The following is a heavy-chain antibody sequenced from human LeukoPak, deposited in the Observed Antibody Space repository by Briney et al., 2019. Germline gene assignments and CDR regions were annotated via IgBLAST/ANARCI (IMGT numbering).Heavy chain of an antibody. CDR1: GGSFSGYY. Sequence: PSETLSLTRAVYGGSFSGYYWSWLRQPPGKGREWIGEINHSGSTNYNPSLKRRVTISVDTSKNQFSLKLSSVTAADTAVYYCARGQLRNYYDRSGYYIDYWGRGTLVTVSS. D-gene: IGHD3-22*01. V-gene: IGHV4-34*01. CDR2: INHSGST. CDR3: ARGQLRNYYDRSGYYIDY. J-gene: IGHJ4*02.